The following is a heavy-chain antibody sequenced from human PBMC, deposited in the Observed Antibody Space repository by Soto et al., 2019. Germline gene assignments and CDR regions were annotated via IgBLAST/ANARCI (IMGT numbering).Heavy chain of an antibody. Sequence: EVQLLESGGGLVQPGGSLRLSCAASGFTLSSYAMSWARQAPGKGLEWVSSISGSAGSTYYADSVKGRFTISRDNSKNTLYVQMNSLRAEDTAVYYCAKGHGDYVWHYFDYWGQGTLVTVSS. CDR1: GFTLSSYA. D-gene: IGHD4-17*01. J-gene: IGHJ4*02. CDR2: ISGSAGST. CDR3: AKGHGDYVWHYFDY. V-gene: IGHV3-23*01.